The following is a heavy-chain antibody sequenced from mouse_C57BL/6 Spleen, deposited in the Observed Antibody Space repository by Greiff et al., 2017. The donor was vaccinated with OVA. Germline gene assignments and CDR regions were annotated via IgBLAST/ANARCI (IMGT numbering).Heavy chain of an antibody. V-gene: IGHV3-6*01. D-gene: IGHD1-1*02. CDR2: ISYYGSN. J-gene: IGHJ3*01. CDR1: GYSITSGYY. CDR3: AREGGTWFAY. Sequence: EVKLMESGPGLVKPSQSLSLTCSVTGYSITSGYYWNWIRQFPGNKLEWMGYISYYGSNNYNPSLKNRISITRDTSKNQFFLKLNAVTTEDTATYYCAREGGTWFAYWGQGTLVTVSA.